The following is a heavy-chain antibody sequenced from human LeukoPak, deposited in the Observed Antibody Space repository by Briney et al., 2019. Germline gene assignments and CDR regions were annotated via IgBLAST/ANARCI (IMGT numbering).Heavy chain of an antibody. J-gene: IGHJ5*02. CDR2: IYYSGNT. V-gene: IGHV4-39*01. Sequence: SETLSLTCTVPGGSISSSSYYWGWIRQPPGKGLEWIGTIYYSGNTYYNPSLKSRGTMSVDMSKNQFSLMLSSVPAADTAVYYCARHLGNYLDWFDPWGQGTMVTVSS. CDR3: ARHLGNYLDWFDP. D-gene: IGHD4-11*01. CDR1: GGSISSSSYY.